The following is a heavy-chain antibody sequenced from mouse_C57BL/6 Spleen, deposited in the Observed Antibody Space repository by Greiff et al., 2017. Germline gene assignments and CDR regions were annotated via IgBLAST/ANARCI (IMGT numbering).Heavy chain of an antibody. D-gene: IGHD1-1*01. V-gene: IGHV8-12*01. CDR2: IYWDDDK. Sequence: QVTLKESGPGILQSSQTLSLTCSFSGFSLSTSGMGVSWIRQPSGKGLEWLAHIYWDDDKRYNPSLKSRHTISKDTSRNQVFLKITSVDTADTATYYGARKDYYGSSYFDYWGQGTTLTVSS. J-gene: IGHJ2*01. CDR1: GFSLSTSGMG. CDR3: ARKDYYGSSYFDY.